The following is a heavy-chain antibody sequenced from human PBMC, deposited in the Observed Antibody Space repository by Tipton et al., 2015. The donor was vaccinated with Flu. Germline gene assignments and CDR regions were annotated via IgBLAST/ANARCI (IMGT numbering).Heavy chain of an antibody. J-gene: IGHJ4*02. CDR3: ARDYLLGDLSFFDN. CDR1: GDSINNNY. Sequence: TLSLTCTVSGDSINNNYWSWVRQPAGKGLEWIGRIYTSGSTNYNASLKSRVTMSVDTSKNQFSLKLSSVTVADTAVYYCARDYLLGDLSFFDNWGQGTLVTVSS. CDR2: IYTSGST. V-gene: IGHV4-4*07. D-gene: IGHD3-16*02.